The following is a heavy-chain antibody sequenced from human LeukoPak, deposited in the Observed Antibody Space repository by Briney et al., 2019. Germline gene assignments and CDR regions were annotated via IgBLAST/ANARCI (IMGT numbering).Heavy chain of an antibody. CDR3: ARSGRASGGSWTLEYLQH. J-gene: IGHJ1*01. CDR1: GGSLWSYY. CDR2: IYYIGST. Sequence: PSETLSLTCTVSGGSLWSYYWSWIGQPAGKGRHWMGDIYYIGSTDDNPSLSSRDTISVHTSRHQFALTLSSVTPEDTRCNYCARSGRASGGSWTLEYLQHRGQGTLVTVSS. D-gene: IGHD2-15*01. V-gene: IGHV4-59*01.